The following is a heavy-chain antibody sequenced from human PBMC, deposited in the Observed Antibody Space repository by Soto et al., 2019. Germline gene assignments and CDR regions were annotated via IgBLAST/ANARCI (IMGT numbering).Heavy chain of an antibody. CDR3: ARERAAYYDILTGYYNPYY. Sequence: QVQLVESGGGVVQSGRSLRLSCAASGFTFSSYGMHWVRQAPGKGLEWVAVIWYDGSNKYYADSVKGRFTISRDNSKNTLYLQMNSLRAEDTAVYYCARERAAYYDILTGYYNPYYWGQGTLVTVSS. D-gene: IGHD3-9*01. CDR2: IWYDGSNK. CDR1: GFTFSSYG. J-gene: IGHJ4*02. V-gene: IGHV3-33*01.